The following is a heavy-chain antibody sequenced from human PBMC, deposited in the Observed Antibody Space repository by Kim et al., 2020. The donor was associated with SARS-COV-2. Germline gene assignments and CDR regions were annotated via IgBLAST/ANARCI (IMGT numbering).Heavy chain of an antibody. Sequence: PTLKSRVTISVDTSKNQFSLKLSSVTAADTAVYYCARDGYYPDYYYGMDVWGQGTTVTVSS. CDR3: ARDGYYPDYYYGMDV. D-gene: IGHD1-26*01. V-gene: IGHV4-59*01. J-gene: IGHJ6*02.